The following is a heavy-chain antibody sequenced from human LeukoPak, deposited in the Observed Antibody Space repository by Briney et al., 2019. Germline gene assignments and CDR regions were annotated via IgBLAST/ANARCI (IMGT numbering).Heavy chain of an antibody. V-gene: IGHV3-21*01. Sequence: GGSLRLSCAASGFNFCSYSMNWVRQAPGKGLEWVSSISSSSSYIYYADSVKGRFTISRDNAKNSLYLQMNSLRAEDTAVYYCARGPSGYHNTGGQGTLVTVSS. CDR1: GFNFCSYS. CDR3: ARGPSGYHNT. J-gene: IGHJ4*02. D-gene: IGHD5-12*01. CDR2: ISSSSSYI.